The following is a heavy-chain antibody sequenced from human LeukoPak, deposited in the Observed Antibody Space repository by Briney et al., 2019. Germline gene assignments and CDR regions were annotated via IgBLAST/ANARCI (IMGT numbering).Heavy chain of an antibody. D-gene: IGHD6-13*01. J-gene: IGHJ6*03. CDR3: AKSGGYNAGTGYYYYYLDV. V-gene: IGHV4-39*01. Sequence: SETLSLTCTVSGGSISSSSYYWGWLRQPPGNGLEWIGSIYYSGTTYYNPYLKSRVSISVDTSKNQFSLKLSSVTAADTAVYYCAKSGGYNAGTGYYYYYLDVWGKGTTVTVS. CDR1: GGSISSSSYY. CDR2: IYYSGTT.